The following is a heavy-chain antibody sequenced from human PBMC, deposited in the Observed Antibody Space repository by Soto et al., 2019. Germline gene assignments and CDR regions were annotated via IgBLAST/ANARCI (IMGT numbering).Heavy chain of an antibody. Sequence: GGSLRLSCAASGFTFSYYALHWVRRAPGKGLEWVSSISGIRDYIRYADSVKGRFTISRDNAKNSLHLQMNSLRAEDTAVYYCTRDASRDSSARGWFDPWGPGTLVTVS. V-gene: IGHV3-21*01. CDR3: TRDASRDSSARGWFDP. J-gene: IGHJ5*02. CDR2: ISGIRDYI. CDR1: GFTFSYYA. D-gene: IGHD6-13*01.